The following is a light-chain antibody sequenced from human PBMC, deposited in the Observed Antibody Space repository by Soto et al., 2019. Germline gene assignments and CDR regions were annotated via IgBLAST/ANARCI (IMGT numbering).Light chain of an antibody. CDR1: SSDISDYHY. J-gene: IGLJ1*01. V-gene: IGLV2-14*03. CDR2: DVT. CDR3: SSSTTYSTDV. Sequence: QSVLTQPASVSGSPGQSITISCTGASSDISDYHYVSWYQQHPGKAPKVMIYDVTNRPSGVSNRFSGSKSGNTASLTISGLQAEDEADYYCSSSTTYSTDVFGTGTKLTVL.